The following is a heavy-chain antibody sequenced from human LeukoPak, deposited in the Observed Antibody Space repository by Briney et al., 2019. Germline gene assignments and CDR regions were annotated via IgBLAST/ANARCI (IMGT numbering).Heavy chain of an antibody. CDR2: ISSSGSTI. CDR3: ARLYCSGGSCYRSFDY. D-gene: IGHD2-15*01. CDR1: GFTFSSYE. Sequence: GGSLRLSCAASGFTFSSYEMNWVRQAPGKGLEWVSYISSSGSTIYYADSVKGRFTISRDNAKNSLYLQMDSLRAEDTAVYYCARLYCSGGSCYRSFDYWGQGTLVTVSS. J-gene: IGHJ4*02. V-gene: IGHV3-48*03.